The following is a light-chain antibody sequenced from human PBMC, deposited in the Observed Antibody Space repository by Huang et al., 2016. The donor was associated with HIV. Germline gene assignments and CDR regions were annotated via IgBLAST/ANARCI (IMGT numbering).Light chain of an antibody. CDR3: QQYNNWPRT. CDR1: QYVSSN. V-gene: IGKV3-15*01. J-gene: IGKJ2*01. Sequence: EKVMTQSPATLSVSLGERATLSCGASQYVSSNVAWYQQKSGQAPRLLIYETSTRVTDVPARFSGSGSGIEFTLTISSLQSEDFAVYYCQQYNNWPRTFGQGTKLEIK. CDR2: ETS.